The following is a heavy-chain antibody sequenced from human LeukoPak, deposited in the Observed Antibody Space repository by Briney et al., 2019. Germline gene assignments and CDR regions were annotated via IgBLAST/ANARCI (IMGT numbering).Heavy chain of an antibody. J-gene: IGHJ6*04. V-gene: IGHV3-7*01. CDR2: IKQDGSEI. Sequence: AGGSLRLSCEASGFSFSNYWMSWVRQAPGKGLEWVANIKQDGSEIYYADSVKGRFTISRDNAKNSLYLQMNSLRAEDTAVYYCAELGITMIGGVWGKGTTVTISS. D-gene: IGHD3-10*02. CDR3: AELGITMIGGV. CDR1: GFSFSNYW.